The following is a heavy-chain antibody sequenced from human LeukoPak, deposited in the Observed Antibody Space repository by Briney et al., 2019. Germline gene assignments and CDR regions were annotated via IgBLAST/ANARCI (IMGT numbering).Heavy chain of an antibody. V-gene: IGHV4-38-2*01. J-gene: IGHJ4*02. D-gene: IGHD2-15*01. CDR1: GYSISSGYY. CDR3: ARADCSGGSCYTFDY. CDR2: IYHSGST. Sequence: SETLSLTCAVSGYSISSGYYWGWIRQPPGKGLEWIGSIYHSGSTYYNPSLKSRVTISVDTSKNQFSLKLSSVTAADTAVYYCARADCSGGSCYTFDYWGQGTLVTVSS.